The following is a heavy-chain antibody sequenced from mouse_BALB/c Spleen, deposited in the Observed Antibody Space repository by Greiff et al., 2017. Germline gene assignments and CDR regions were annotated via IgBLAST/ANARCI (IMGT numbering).Heavy chain of an antibody. CDR1: GYSFTGYT. CDR2: INPYNGGT. V-gene: IGHV1-18*01. J-gene: IGHJ4*01. CDR3: ARFGGDGYYVGYAMDY. Sequence: EVQLQQSGPELVKPGASMKISCKASGYSFTGYTMNWVKQSHGKNLEWIGLINPYNGGTSYNQKFKGKATLTVDKSSSTAYMELLSLTSEDSAVYYCARFGGDGYYVGYAMDYWGQGTSVTVSS. D-gene: IGHD2-3*01.